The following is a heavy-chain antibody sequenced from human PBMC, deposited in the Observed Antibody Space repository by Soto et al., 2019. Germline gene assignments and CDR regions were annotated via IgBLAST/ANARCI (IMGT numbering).Heavy chain of an antibody. D-gene: IGHD6-19*01. J-gene: IGHJ4*02. V-gene: IGHV3-23*01. CDR1: GFTFSSYA. CDR2: ISGSGGST. CDR3: AKDLFIAVAGTYKTFDC. Sequence: PGGSLRLSCAASGFTFSSYAMSWVRQAPGKGLEWVSAISGSGGSTYYADSVKGRFTISRDNSKNTLYLQMNSLRAEDTAVYYCAKDLFIAVAGTYKTFDCWGQGTLVTVSS.